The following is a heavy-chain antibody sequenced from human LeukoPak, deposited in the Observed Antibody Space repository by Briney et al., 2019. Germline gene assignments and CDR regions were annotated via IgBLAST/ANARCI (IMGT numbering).Heavy chain of an antibody. J-gene: IGHJ4*02. D-gene: IGHD3-22*01. CDR2: IKKDGSAK. CDR3: ARVDPDSYGYYDY. CDR1: GFTLSSYW. Sequence: GGSLRLSCAASGFTLSSYWMGWVRQAPGKGLEWVANIKKDGSAKQYVDSVEGRFTISRDNAKNSLFLQMDSLRAEDTALYYCARVDPDSYGYYDYWGQGTLVTVPS. V-gene: IGHV3-7*01.